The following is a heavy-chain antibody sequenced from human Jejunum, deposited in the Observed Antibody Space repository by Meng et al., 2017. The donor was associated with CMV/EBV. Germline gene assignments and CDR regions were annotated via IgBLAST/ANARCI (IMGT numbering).Heavy chain of an antibody. CDR1: GFTFGAYY. CDR2: ITGNGDAI. Sequence: SGFTFGAYYMAWVRQAPGKGLEWVSYITGNGDAINYADSVKGRFTISRDNAKSSLYLEINSLRAEDTAVYYCARDLSKIRSNWFDPWGQGTLVTVSS. CDR3: ARDLSKIRSNWFDP. J-gene: IGHJ5*02. V-gene: IGHV3-11*01.